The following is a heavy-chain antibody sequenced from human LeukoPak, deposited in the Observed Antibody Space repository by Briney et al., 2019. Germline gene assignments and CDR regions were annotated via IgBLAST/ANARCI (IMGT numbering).Heavy chain of an antibody. V-gene: IGHV4-59*01. CDR3: ARGSAVADPCNWFDP. J-gene: IGHJ5*02. CDR1: GGSISSYY. D-gene: IGHD6-19*01. Sequence: SETLSLTCTVSGGSISSYYWSWIRQPPGKGLEWIGYIYYSGSTNYNPSLKSRVTISVDTSKNQFSLKLSSVTAADTAVYYCARGSAVADPCNWFDPWGQGTLVTVSS. CDR2: IYYSGST.